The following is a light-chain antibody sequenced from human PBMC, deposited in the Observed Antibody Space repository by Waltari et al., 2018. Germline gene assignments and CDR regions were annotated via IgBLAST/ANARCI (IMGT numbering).Light chain of an antibody. J-gene: IGLJ3*02. Sequence: QLVLTQSPSASASLGASVKLTCTLSSGPSRNVIAWLQQQPEKGPRYLMKVNSDGSHSKGDKIPDRFSGSSSGTEHYLTISSLQSEDEADYYCQTGGHGTWVFGGGTKLTVL. CDR1: SGPSRNV. CDR2: VNSDGSH. V-gene: IGLV4-69*01. CDR3: QTGGHGTWV.